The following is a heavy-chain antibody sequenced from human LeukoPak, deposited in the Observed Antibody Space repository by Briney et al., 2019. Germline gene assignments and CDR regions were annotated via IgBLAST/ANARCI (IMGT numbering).Heavy chain of an antibody. CDR1: GYTFTSYD. D-gene: IGHD3-3*01. V-gene: IGHV1-8*01. CDR2: MNPNSGNT. Sequence: GASVKVSCKASGYTFTSYDINWVRQAPGQGLEWMGWMNPNSGNTGYAQKFQGRVTMTRNTSISTAYMELSSLRSEDTAVYYCAILLVPEWATGHAFDIWGQGTMVTVSS. CDR3: AILLVPEWATGHAFDI. J-gene: IGHJ3*02.